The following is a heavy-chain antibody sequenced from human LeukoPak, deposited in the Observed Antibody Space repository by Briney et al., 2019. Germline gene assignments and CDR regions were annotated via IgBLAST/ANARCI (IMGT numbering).Heavy chain of an antibody. CDR2: IYPGDSDT. CDR3: ARISYYDSSGYPGDY. D-gene: IGHD3-22*01. CDR1: GSSFTSYW. V-gene: IGHV5-51*01. J-gene: IGHJ4*02. Sequence: GESLKISCKGSGSSFTSYWIGWVRQMPGKGLEWMGIIYPGDSDTRYSPSFQGQVTISADKSISTAYLQWSSLKASDTAMYYCARISYYDSSGYPGDYWGQGTLVTVSS.